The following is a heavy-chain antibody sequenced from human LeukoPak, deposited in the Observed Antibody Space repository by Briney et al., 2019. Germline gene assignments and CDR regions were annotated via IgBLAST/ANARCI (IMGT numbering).Heavy chain of an antibody. CDR3: AKDLGMVRGVILGMDV. Sequence: GGSLRLSCAASGFTFSSYAMSWVRQAPGKGLEWVSAISGSGGSTYYADSVKGRFTISRDNSKNTLYLQMNSLRAEDTAVYYCAKDLGMVRGVILGMDVWGQGTTVTVSS. J-gene: IGHJ6*02. CDR2: ISGSGGST. V-gene: IGHV3-23*01. D-gene: IGHD3-10*01. CDR1: GFTFSSYA.